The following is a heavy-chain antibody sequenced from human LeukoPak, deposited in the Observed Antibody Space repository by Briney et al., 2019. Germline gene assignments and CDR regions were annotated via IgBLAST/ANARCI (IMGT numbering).Heavy chain of an antibody. D-gene: IGHD6-19*01. CDR1: GFTFSSYW. CDR3: ARDRSYSSGWYSDY. J-gene: IGHJ4*02. CDR2: TKQDGSEK. Sequence: QPGGSLRLSCAASGFTFSSYWMSWVRQAPGKGLEWVANTKQDGSEKYYVDSVKGRFTISRDNAKNSLYLQMNSLRAEDTAVYYCARDRSYSSGWYSDYWGQGTLVTVSS. V-gene: IGHV3-7*01.